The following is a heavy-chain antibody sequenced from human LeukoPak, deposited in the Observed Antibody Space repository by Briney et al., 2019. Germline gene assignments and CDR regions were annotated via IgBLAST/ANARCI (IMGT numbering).Heavy chain of an antibody. D-gene: IGHD3-10*01. CDR2: INPSGGST. V-gene: IGHV1-46*01. Sequence: ASVKVSCTASGYTFTSYYMHWVRQAPGQGLEWMGIINPSGGSTSYAQKFQGRVTMTRDTSTSTVYMELSSLRSEDTAVYYCARDQMGGSGPYSHYFDYWGRGTLVTVSS. J-gene: IGHJ4*02. CDR1: GYTFTSYY. CDR3: ARDQMGGSGPYSHYFDY.